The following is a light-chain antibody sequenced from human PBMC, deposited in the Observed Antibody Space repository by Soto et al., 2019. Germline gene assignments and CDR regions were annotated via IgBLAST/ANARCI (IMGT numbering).Light chain of an antibody. J-gene: IGKJ5*01. CDR3: QQYNNWPPT. CDR2: GAS. V-gene: IGKV3D-15*01. CDR1: QRISNN. Sequence: VLTQSPGTLSSSPGERATLSCRASQRISNNLAWYQQKAGQAPRLLIYGASTRATGIPARFSGSGSGTEFTLTISSLQSEDFAVYYCQQYNNWPPTFGQGTRLEIK.